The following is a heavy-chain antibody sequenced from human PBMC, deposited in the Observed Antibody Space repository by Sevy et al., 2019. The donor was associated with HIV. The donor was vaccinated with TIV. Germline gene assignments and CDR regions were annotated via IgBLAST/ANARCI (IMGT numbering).Heavy chain of an antibody. CDR3: AKGFCSGATCPRDYYYYGMDV. J-gene: IGHJ6*02. Sequence: GGSLRLSCSASEFTFSSYAMSWVRQAPGKGLEWVSSISGSGRFTYYADFVEGRFIISRDNSKNTLSVQMNSLRAEDTAVYYCAKGFCSGATCPRDYYYYGMDVWGQGITVTVSS. CDR1: EFTFSSYA. V-gene: IGHV3-23*01. CDR2: ISGSGRFT. D-gene: IGHD2-15*01.